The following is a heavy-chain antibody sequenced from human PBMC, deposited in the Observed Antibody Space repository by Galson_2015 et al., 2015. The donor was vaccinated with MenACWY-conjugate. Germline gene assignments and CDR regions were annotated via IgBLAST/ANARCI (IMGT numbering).Heavy chain of an antibody. CDR1: GSSISSGYY. CDR3: ARDAGFVVPEAVGLTWFDT. V-gene: IGHV4-38-2*02. D-gene: IGHD2-2*01. Sequence: ATLSLTCPVSGSSISSGYYWGWLRQPPGKGLEWIGNIFHTGSTYYSPSLRGRVAMSADTSKNQFSLKLSSVTAADTAVYYCARDAGFVVPEAVGLTWFDTWGQGTLVTVSS. J-gene: IGHJ5*02. CDR2: IFHTGST.